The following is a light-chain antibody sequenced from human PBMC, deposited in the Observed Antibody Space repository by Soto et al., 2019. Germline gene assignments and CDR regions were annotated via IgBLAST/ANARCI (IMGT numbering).Light chain of an antibody. Sequence: QSALTQPASVSGSPGQSITISCTGTSSDVGAYNYVSWYQQHPGKAPKLMIYEVSNRPSGVSDRFSGSKSGNTASLTISGLQAEDEADYYGSSYTSSSTLFGGGTKLTVL. CDR2: EVS. CDR1: SSDVGAYNY. J-gene: IGLJ2*01. CDR3: SSYTSSSTL. V-gene: IGLV2-14*01.